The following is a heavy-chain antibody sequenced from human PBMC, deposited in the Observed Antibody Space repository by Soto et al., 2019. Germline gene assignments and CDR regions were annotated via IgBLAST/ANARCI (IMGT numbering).Heavy chain of an antibody. CDR3: ARSREFDY. J-gene: IGHJ4*02. CDR1: GGSLSGATYS. CDR2: IFPSGTT. Sequence: PSETLSLTCGVSGGSLSGATYSWNWIRQPPGKALEWIGYIFPSGTTSHNPPLNSRVTISIDVSKNQFSLSLRSLTAADTAVYYCARSREFDYWSQGTLVTVSS. V-gene: IGHV4-30-2*01.